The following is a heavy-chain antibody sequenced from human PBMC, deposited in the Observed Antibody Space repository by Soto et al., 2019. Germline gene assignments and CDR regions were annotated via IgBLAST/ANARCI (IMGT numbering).Heavy chain of an antibody. CDR3: ARDPLSVGQLDWFDP. CDR2: IIPIFGTA. D-gene: IGHD6-6*01. V-gene: IGHV1-69*06. CDR1: GGTFSSYA. J-gene: IGHJ5*02. Sequence: ASVKVSCKASGGTFSSYAISWVRQAPGQGLEWMGGIIPIFGTANYAQKFQGRVTITAVKSTSTAYMELSSMRSEDTAVYYCARDPLSVGQLDWFDPWGQGTLVTVSS.